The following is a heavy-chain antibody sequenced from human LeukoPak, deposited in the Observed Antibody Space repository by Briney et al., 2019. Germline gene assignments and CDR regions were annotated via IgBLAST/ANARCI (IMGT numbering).Heavy chain of an antibody. J-gene: IGHJ4*02. CDR3: ARGYGDPPSFDY. Sequence: GGSLRLSCAASGFTFSSYSMNWVRQAPGKGLEWVSYISRSSSTIHYGDSVKGRFTISRDNAKNSLYLQLNSLRDDDTAIYYCARGYGDPPSFDYWGQGTQVTVSS. V-gene: IGHV3-48*02. CDR2: ISRSSSTI. D-gene: IGHD4-17*01. CDR1: GFTFSSYS.